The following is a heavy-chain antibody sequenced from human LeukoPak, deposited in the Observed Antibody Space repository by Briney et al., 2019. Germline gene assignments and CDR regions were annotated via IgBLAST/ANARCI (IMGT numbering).Heavy chain of an antibody. V-gene: IGHV4-34*01. CDR2: INHSGST. J-gene: IGHJ5*02. CDR1: GGSFSGYY. CDR3: ARVQEGGLLWFGELLYNWFDP. D-gene: IGHD3-10*01. Sequence: KPSETLSLTCAVYGGSFSGYYWSWIRQPPGKGLEWIGEINHSGSTNYNPSLKSRVTISVDTSKNQFSLKLSSVTAADTAVYYCARVQEGGLLWFGELLYNWFDPWGQGTLVTVPS.